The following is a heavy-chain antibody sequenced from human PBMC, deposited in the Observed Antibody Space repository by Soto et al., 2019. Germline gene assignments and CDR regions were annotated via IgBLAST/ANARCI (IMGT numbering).Heavy chain of an antibody. CDR2: ISWNSDTI. V-gene: IGHV3-9*01. J-gene: IGHJ4*02. Sequence: GGSLRLSCVASGFSFADHAIQWVRQAPGKGLEWVSGISWNSDTIEYADSVKGRFTISRDNARNSVYLQMNSLEIEDTAVYYCSWSDYHYFGSWGQGTLVTVSS. CDR1: GFSFADHA. CDR3: SWSDYHYFGS. D-gene: IGHD3-3*01.